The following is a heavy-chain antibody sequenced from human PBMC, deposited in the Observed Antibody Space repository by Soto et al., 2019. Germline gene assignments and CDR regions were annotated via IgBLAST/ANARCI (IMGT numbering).Heavy chain of an antibody. J-gene: IGHJ4*02. V-gene: IGHV3-23*01. D-gene: IGHD3-16*02. Sequence: EVQLLESGGGLVQPGGSLRLSCAASGFTFSSYAMSWVRQAPGKGLEWVSAISGSGGSTYYADSVKGRFTISRDNSKNTLYLQINRLRAEDTAVYYCARRYYDYLWGSYRPSYFDYWGQGTLVTVSS. CDR2: ISGSGGST. CDR1: GFTFSSYA. CDR3: ARRYYDYLWGSYRPSYFDY.